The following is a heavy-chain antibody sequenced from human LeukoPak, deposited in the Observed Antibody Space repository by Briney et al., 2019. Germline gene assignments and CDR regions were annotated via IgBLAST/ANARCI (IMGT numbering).Heavy chain of an antibody. Sequence: SVKVSCKASGGTFSSYAISWVRQAPGQGLEWMGGIIPIFGTANYAQKFQGRVTITADESTSTAYMELSSLRSEDTAVYYCARAGYSSSQYYYYGMDVWGQGTTVTVSS. D-gene: IGHD6-13*01. J-gene: IGHJ6*02. V-gene: IGHV1-69*13. CDR3: ARAGYSSSQYYYYGMDV. CDR2: IIPIFGTA. CDR1: GGTFSSYA.